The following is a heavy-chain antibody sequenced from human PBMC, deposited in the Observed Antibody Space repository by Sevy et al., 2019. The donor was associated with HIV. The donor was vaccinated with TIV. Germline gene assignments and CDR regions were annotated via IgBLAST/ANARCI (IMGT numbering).Heavy chain of an antibody. Sequence: GGSLRLSCAASGLTLTDAWMAWVRQAPGKGLEWVGRIRSNTDGGTTEYAAPLKGRFTISRDDSKNTMYLQMNILKSADTAVYYCTTDREYSDFKGGFDYWGRGSLVTVSS. V-gene: IGHV3-15*01. D-gene: IGHD4-17*01. J-gene: IGHJ4*02. CDR3: TTDREYSDFKGGFDY. CDR1: GLTLTDAW. CDR2: IRSNTDGGTT.